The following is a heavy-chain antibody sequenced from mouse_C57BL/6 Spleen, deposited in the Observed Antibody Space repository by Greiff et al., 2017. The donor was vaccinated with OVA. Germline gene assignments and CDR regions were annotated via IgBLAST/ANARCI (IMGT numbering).Heavy chain of an antibody. V-gene: IGHV1-4*01. CDR1: GYTFTSYT. D-gene: IGHD2-4*01. J-gene: IGHJ4*01. Sequence: QVQLQQSGAELARPGASVKMSCKASGYTFTSYTMHWVKQRPGQGLEWIGYINPSSGYTKYNQKFKDKATLTADKSSSTAYMQLSSLTSVDSAVYYCARSAIYYDYDSYAMDYWGQGTSVTVSS. CDR3: ARSAIYYDYDSYAMDY. CDR2: INPSSGYT.